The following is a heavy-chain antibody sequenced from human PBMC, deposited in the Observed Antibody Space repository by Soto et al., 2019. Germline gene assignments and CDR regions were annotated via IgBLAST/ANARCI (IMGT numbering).Heavy chain of an antibody. CDR3: VRCMFRGAIILDSFVF. Sequence: GESLKISCKGFGCDFTNNWIAWVGQVPGKGLEWMGIINPSDSDIRYSPSFQGQVTISVDKSISTAFLQWSSLKASDAAMYYFVRCMFRGAIILDSFVFWAQGT. CDR1: GCDFTNNW. J-gene: IGHJ4*02. V-gene: IGHV5-51*01. CDR2: INPSDSDI. D-gene: IGHD3-10*01.